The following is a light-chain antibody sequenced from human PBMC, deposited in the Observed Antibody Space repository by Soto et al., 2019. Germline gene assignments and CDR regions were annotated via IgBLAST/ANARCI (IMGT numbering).Light chain of an antibody. J-gene: IGKJ2*01. CDR3: QQHDDWPLT. V-gene: IGKV3-15*01. CDR1: QRISIN. Sequence: EIVMTQSPATLSMSPGERATLSCRASQRISINLSWYQQKPGQAPRLLMYEASTRATGIPARFSGSGSGTEFTPSINSLQSEGSAVYYCQQHDDWPLTFGQGTNLEIK. CDR2: EAS.